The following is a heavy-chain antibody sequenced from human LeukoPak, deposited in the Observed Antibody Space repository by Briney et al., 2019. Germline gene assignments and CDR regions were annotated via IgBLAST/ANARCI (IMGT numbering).Heavy chain of an antibody. CDR3: ARESPSATPYFDYGMDV. CDR1: GFTVSSNY. V-gene: IGHV3-53*01. D-gene: IGHD3-9*01. J-gene: IGHJ6*02. Sequence: GGSLRLSCAASGFTVSSNYMSWVRQAPGKRLEWVSVIYSGGSTYYADSVKGRFTISRDNSKNTLYLQMNSLRAEDTAVYYCARESPSATPYFDYGMDVWGQGTTVTVSS. CDR2: IYSGGST.